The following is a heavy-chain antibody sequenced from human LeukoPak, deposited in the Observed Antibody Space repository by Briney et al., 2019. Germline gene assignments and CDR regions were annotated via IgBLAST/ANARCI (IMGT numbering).Heavy chain of an antibody. CDR3: ARGQGSWYGYYFDY. V-gene: IGHV4-34*01. CDR2: INHSGST. CDR1: GGSFSGYY. Sequence: SETLSLSCAVYGGSFSGYYWSWNRQPPGKGLEWIGEINHSGSTNYNPSLKSRVTISVDTSKNQFSLKLSSVTAADTAVYYCARGQGSWYGYYFDYWGQGTLVTVSS. J-gene: IGHJ4*02. D-gene: IGHD6-13*01.